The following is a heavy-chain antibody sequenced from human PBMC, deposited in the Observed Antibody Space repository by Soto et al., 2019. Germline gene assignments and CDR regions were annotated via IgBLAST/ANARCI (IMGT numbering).Heavy chain of an antibody. CDR1: GGTFSSYA. D-gene: IGHD6-6*01. Sequence: SVKVSCKASGGTFSSYAISWVRQAPGQGLEWMGGIIPIFGTANYAQKFQGRVTITADESTSTAYMELSSLRSEDTAVYYCARATVEYSSSSVGYFDYWGQGTLVTVSS. V-gene: IGHV1-69*13. CDR2: IIPIFGTA. J-gene: IGHJ4*02. CDR3: ARATVEYSSSSVGYFDY.